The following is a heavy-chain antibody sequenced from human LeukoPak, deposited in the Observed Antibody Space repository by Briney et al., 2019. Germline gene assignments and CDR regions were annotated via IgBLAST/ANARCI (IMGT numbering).Heavy chain of an antibody. CDR3: TTIDEVNRKLDY. CDR1: GGSISSYY. J-gene: IGHJ4*02. D-gene: IGHD5-24*01. Sequence: SETLSLTCTVSGGSISSYYWSWIRQPAGKGLEWIGRIYTSGSTNYNPSLKSRVTMSVDTSKNQFSLKLSSVTAADTAVYYCTTIDEVNRKLDYWGQGTLVTVSS. CDR2: IYTSGST. V-gene: IGHV4-4*07.